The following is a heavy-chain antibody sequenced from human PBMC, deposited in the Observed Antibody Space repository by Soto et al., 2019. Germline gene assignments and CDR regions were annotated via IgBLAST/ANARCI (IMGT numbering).Heavy chain of an antibody. CDR3: ARQLDSSGYYWAI. V-gene: IGHV5-51*01. Sequence: GESLKISCKGSGYSFTSYWIGWVRQMPGKGLEWMGIIYPGDSDTRYSPYFQGQVTISADKSISTAYLQWSSLKASDTAMYYCARQLDSSGYYWAIWGQGTMVTVSS. CDR1: GYSFTSYW. D-gene: IGHD3-22*01. J-gene: IGHJ3*02. CDR2: IYPGDSDT.